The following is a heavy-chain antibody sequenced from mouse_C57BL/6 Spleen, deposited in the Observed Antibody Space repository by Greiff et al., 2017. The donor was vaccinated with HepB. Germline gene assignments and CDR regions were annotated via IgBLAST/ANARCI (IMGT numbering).Heavy chain of an antibody. CDR2: IDPETGGT. D-gene: IGHD2-14*01. CDR3: TRGYRPTWFAY. CDR1: GYTFTDYE. J-gene: IGHJ3*01. Sequence: VQLQESGAELVRPGASVTLSCKASGYTFTDYEMHWVKQTPVHGLEWIGAIDPETGGTAYNQKFKGKAILTADKSASTAYMELRSLTSEDSAVYYCTRGYRPTWFAYWGQGTLVTVSA. V-gene: IGHV1-15*01.